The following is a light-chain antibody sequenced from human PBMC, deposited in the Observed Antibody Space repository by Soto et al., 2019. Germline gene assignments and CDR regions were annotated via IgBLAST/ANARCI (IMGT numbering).Light chain of an antibody. CDR3: QHYSTYTQT. CDR1: HNINDS. CDR2: KAS. Sequence: DIQLTQSPSTLSASVGDRVTLPCRASHNINDSWAWYRQIPDKAPTLHCYKASRLESGVPSSCICSGYGTEFTITISSLQPDHCATISCQHYSTYTQTFGQRVKV. J-gene: IGKJ1*01. V-gene: IGKV1-5*03.